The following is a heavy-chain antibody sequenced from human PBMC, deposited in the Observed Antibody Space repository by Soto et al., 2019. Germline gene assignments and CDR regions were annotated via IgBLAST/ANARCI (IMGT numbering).Heavy chain of an antibody. CDR3: ARSPGRDGYNNFDY. V-gene: IGHV3-21*01. D-gene: IGHD1-1*01. J-gene: IGHJ4*02. CDR2: ISSSSSYI. CDR1: GFTFSIYS. Sequence: GGSLRLSCAASGFTFSIYSMNWVRQAPGKGLEWVSSISSSSSYIYYADSVKGRFTISRDNAKNSLYLQMNTLRAEDTAVYYCARSPGRDGYNNFDYWGQGTLVTAPQ.